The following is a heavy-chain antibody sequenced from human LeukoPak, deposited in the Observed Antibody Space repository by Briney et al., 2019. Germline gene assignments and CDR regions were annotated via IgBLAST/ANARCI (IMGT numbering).Heavy chain of an antibody. CDR2: IYSGGST. CDR1: GFTFSSYA. D-gene: IGHD2-2*02. J-gene: IGHJ3*02. CDR3: ARANTPGDAFDI. Sequence: PGGSLRLSCAASGFTFSSYAMSWVRQAPGKGLEWVSVIYSGGSTYYADSVKGRFTISRDNSKNTLYLQMNSLRAEDTAVYYCARANTPGDAFDIWGQGTMVTVSS. V-gene: IGHV3-66*01.